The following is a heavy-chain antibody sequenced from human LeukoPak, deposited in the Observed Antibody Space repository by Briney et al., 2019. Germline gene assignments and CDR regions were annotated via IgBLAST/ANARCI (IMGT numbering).Heavy chain of an antibody. Sequence: PGGSLRLSCAASGFTFSSYSMNWVRQAPGKGLEWVSSISSGSSYIYYADSVKGRFTISRDNAKNSLYLQMNSLRAEDTAVYYCARGDDWNYGPFDPWGQGTLVTVSS. D-gene: IGHD1-7*01. J-gene: IGHJ5*02. V-gene: IGHV3-21*01. CDR1: GFTFSSYS. CDR3: ARGDDWNYGPFDP. CDR2: ISSGSSYI.